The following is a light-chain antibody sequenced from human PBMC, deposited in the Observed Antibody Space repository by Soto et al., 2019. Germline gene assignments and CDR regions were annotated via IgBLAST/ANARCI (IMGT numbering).Light chain of an antibody. V-gene: IGKV3-11*01. CDR3: QQRSNWPIT. J-gene: IGKJ5*01. Sequence: EIVLTQSPATLSLSPGERATLSCRVSQSVSSYLGWYQQKPGQAPRLLIYDASNRATGIPARFSGSGSGTDFTLTISSLEPEDFAVYYCQQRSNWPITFGQGTRLEIK. CDR2: DAS. CDR1: QSVSSY.